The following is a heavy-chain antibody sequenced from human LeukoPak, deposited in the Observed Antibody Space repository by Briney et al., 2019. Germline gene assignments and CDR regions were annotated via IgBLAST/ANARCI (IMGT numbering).Heavy chain of an antibody. V-gene: IGHV1-8*02. Sequence: ASVTVSFMASVYTFTRYYMHWVRQAPAQGLEWMGWINPNSGNTGYAQKFQGRVTMTRNTSISTAYMELSSLRTEDTAVYYCARRSQAGGTGIGYWGQGTLVTVSS. D-gene: IGHD6-19*01. CDR1: VYTFTRYY. CDR3: ARRSQAGGTGIGY. J-gene: IGHJ4*02. CDR2: INPNSGNT.